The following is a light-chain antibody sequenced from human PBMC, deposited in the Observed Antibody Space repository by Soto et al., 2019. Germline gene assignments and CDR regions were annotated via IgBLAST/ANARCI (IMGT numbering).Light chain of an antibody. J-gene: IGKJ4*01. V-gene: IGKV3-11*01. CDR1: HSVYTF. CDR2: DAS. Sequence: EIVLTQSPATLSSSPGERATLSCRASHSVYTFLAWYQQKLGQAPRLLIYDASNRATGVPARFSGSGSGTDFTLTISSLEPEDFAVYYCQQRSNGQVTFGGGTKVDIK. CDR3: QQRSNGQVT.